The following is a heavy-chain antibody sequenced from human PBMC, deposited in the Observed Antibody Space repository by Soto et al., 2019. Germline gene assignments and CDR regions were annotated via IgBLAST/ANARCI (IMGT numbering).Heavy chain of an antibody. V-gene: IGHV3-33*01. CDR2: IWYDGSNK. CDR1: GFTFSSYG. Sequence: QVQLVESGGGVVQPGRSLRLSCAASGFTFSSYGMHWVRQAPGKGLEWVAVIWYDGSNKYYADSVKGRFTISRDNSKNTLYXQMNXLXXXXXAVYYCXRDXXXXGXPRYYFDYWGQGTLVTVSS. CDR3: XRDXXXXGXPRYYFDY. J-gene: IGHJ4*02.